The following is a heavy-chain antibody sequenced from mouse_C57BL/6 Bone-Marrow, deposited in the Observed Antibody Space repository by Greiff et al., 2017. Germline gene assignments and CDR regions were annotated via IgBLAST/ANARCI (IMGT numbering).Heavy chain of an antibody. V-gene: IGHV1-50*01. CDR1: GYTFTSYW. J-gene: IGHJ2*01. CDR3: ARERAVFNDY. D-gene: IGHD1-1*01. CDR2: IDPSDSYT. Sequence: QVQLQQPGAELVKPGASVTLSCKASGYTFTSYWMQWVKQRPGQGLEWLGEIDPSDSYTNYNQTLKGQDTLTVDTSSSTAYMQLISLTSEDSAVYYGARERAVFNDYWGQGTTLTVSS.